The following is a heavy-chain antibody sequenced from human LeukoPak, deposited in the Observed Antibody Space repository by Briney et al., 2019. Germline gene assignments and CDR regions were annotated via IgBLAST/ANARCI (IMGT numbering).Heavy chain of an antibody. Sequence: GGSLRLSCAASGFTFSSYAMSWVRQAPGKGLEWVSTISGSGGSTYYADSVKGRFTIFRDNSKNTLYLQMNSLRAEDTAVYYCAKGPVGGYMSRVDYWGQGTLVTVSS. D-gene: IGHD3-22*01. CDR2: ISGSGGST. CDR3: AKGPVGGYMSRVDY. CDR1: GFTFSSYA. J-gene: IGHJ4*02. V-gene: IGHV3-23*01.